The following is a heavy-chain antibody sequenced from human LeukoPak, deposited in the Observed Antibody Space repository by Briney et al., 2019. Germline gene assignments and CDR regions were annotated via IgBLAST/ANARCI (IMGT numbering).Heavy chain of an antibody. V-gene: IGHV4-39*01. Sequence: SETLSLTCTVSGGSISSSSYYWGWIRQPPGKGLEWIGSIYYSGSTYYNPSLKSRVTISVDTSKNQFSLKLSSMTAADTAVYYCASLWPYQLSAFDIWGQGTMVTVSS. J-gene: IGHJ3*02. CDR2: IYYSGST. D-gene: IGHD2-2*01. CDR3: ASLWPYQLSAFDI. CDR1: GGSISSSSYY.